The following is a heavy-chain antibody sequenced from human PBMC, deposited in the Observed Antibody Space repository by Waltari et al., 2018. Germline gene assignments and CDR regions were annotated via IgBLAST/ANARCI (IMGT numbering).Heavy chain of an antibody. D-gene: IGHD2-2*01. Sequence: QVQLQQWGAGLLKPSETLSLTCAVYGGSFSGYYWSWIRQPPGKGLEWIGEINHSGSTNVNPSLKSRVTISVDTSKNQFSRKLSSVTAADTAVYYCAVGYCSSTSCLDYFDYWGQGTLVTVSS. CDR2: INHSGST. CDR1: GGSFSGYY. CDR3: AVGYCSSTSCLDYFDY. J-gene: IGHJ4*02. V-gene: IGHV4-34*01.